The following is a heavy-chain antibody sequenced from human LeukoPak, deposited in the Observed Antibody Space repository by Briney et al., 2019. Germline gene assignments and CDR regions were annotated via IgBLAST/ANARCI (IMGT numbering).Heavy chain of an antibody. CDR1: GDSITTVYS. CDR3: ARGQGIFTGYPFDY. Sequence: SETLSLTCTVSGDSITTVYSWSWIRQSPGKGLEWLGYLFHSGNTYYNPSLKSQVSISVDKSDNQFSLKLSSVTAADTAVYYCARGQGIFTGYPFDYWGQGILVTVSS. D-gene: IGHD3-9*01. J-gene: IGHJ4*02. CDR2: LFHSGNT. V-gene: IGHV4-30-2*06.